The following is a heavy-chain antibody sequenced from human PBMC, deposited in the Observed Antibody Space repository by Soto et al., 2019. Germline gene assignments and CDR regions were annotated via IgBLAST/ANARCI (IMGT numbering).Heavy chain of an antibody. J-gene: IGHJ4*02. V-gene: IGHV4-31*03. D-gene: IGHD3-16*01. Sequence: QVQLQESGPGLVRPSQTLSLACSVSGASISSGGYYWTWFRQHPGKGLEWIGYIFYTGSTYYNPSLKSRVTISVDMSKNQFSLKLNSVTAADTAVYYCARDWGWGQGVPYFDHWGQGTLVIVSS. CDR1: GASISSGGYY. CDR3: ARDWGWGQGVPYFDH. CDR2: IFYTGST.